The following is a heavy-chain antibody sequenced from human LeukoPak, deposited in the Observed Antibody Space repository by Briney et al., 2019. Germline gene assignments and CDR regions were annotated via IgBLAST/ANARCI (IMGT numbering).Heavy chain of an antibody. J-gene: IGHJ4*02. CDR2: ISSSSSYI. CDR3: ARGRGVTMIVVD. Sequence: GGSLRLSCAASGFTFSSYSMNWVRQAPGKGLEWVSSISSSSSYIYYADSVKGRFTISRDNSKNTLYLQMNSLRAEDTAVYYCARGRGVTMIVVDWGQGTLVTVSS. V-gene: IGHV3-21*04. D-gene: IGHD3-22*01. CDR1: GFTFSSYS.